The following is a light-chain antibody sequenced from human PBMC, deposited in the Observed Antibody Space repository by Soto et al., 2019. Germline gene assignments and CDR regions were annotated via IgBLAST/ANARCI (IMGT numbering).Light chain of an antibody. CDR1: NIGTYS. Sequence: SYELTQPPSVSLAPGQTARITCGGNNIGTYSVHWYQQKPGQAPVMVVSDDNDRPSGIPERFSGSNSGNTATLTISRVEPGDEADYYCQVWNSRSDHLYVFGTGTKVTV. V-gene: IGLV3-21*02. J-gene: IGLJ1*01. CDR2: DDN. CDR3: QVWNSRSDHLYV.